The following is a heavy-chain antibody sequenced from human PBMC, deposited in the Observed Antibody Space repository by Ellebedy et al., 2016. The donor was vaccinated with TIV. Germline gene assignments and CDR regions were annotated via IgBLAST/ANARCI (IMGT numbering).Heavy chain of an antibody. Sequence: GESLKISCAASGFTFSSCWMHWVRQSPEKGLVWVSSINTDGSSTHYADPVKGRFTISRDNAKNTVYLQMNSLRAEDTAVYYCARSVYGEYPTWGQGTLVTVSS. J-gene: IGHJ5*02. D-gene: IGHD4-17*01. CDR2: INTDGSST. CDR1: GFTFSSCW. V-gene: IGHV3-74*01. CDR3: ARSVYGEYPT.